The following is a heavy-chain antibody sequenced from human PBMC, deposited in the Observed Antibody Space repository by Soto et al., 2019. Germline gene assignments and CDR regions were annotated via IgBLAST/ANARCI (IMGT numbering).Heavy chain of an antibody. J-gene: IGHJ4*02. Sequence: SETLSLTCTXSGGSISSSSYYWGWIRQPPGKGLEWIGSIYYSGSTYYNPSLKSRVTISVDTSKNQFSLKLSSVTAADTAVYYCARQSSYFDYWGQGTLVTVSS. CDR2: IYYSGST. CDR1: GGSISSSSYY. CDR3: ARQSSYFDY. V-gene: IGHV4-39*01.